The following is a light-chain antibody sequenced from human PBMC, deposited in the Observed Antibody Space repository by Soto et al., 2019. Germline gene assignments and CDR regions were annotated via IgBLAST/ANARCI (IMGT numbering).Light chain of an antibody. V-gene: IGLV2-8*01. Sequence: QSALTQPPSASGSPGQSVTISCTGTGSEFGGYNYVSWYQQHPGKAPKLMIYEVSKRPSGVPDRFSGSKSGNTASLTVSGLQAEDEADYYCISYAGSNLLYVFGTGTKVTVL. J-gene: IGLJ1*01. CDR2: EVS. CDR1: GSEFGGYNY. CDR3: ISYAGSNLLYV.